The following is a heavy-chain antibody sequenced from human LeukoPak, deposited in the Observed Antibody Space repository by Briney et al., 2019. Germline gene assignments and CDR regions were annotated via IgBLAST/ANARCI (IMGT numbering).Heavy chain of an antibody. D-gene: IGHD5-24*01. CDR1: GYTFTSYG. Sequence: GASVKVSCKASGYTFTSYGISWVRQAPGQGLEWMGWISAYNGNTSYAQKFQGRVTMTRDTSTSTVYMELSSLRSEDTAVYYCARDDGYSHYYFDYWGQGTLVTVSS. J-gene: IGHJ4*02. CDR2: ISAYNGNT. CDR3: ARDDGYSHYYFDY. V-gene: IGHV1-18*01.